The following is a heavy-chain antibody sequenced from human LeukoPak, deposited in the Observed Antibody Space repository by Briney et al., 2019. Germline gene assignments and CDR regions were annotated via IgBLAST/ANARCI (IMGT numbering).Heavy chain of an antibody. CDR1: GGSISSYY. J-gene: IGHJ4*02. Sequence: SETLSLTCTVSGGSISSYYWGWIRQPPGKGLEWIGSIYYSGSTYYNPSLKSRVTISVDTSKNQFSLKLSSVTAADTAVYYCARTYSSSSGQFDYWGQGTLVTVSS. CDR3: ARTYSSSSGQFDY. V-gene: IGHV4-39*01. CDR2: IYYSGST. D-gene: IGHD6-6*01.